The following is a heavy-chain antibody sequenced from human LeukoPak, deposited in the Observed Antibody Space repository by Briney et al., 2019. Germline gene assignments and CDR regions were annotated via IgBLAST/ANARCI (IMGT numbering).Heavy chain of an antibody. CDR2: IQYDGSNK. J-gene: IGHJ5*02. CDR3: AKDIIEYSSSDWFDP. V-gene: IGHV3-30*02. D-gene: IGHD6-6*01. CDR1: GFTFSNYV. Sequence: PGGSLRLSCGASGFTFSNYVMSWVRQAPGKGLEWVAFIQYDGSNKYYADSVKGRFTISRDNSKNTLYLQMNSLRAEDTAVYYCAKDIIEYSSSDWFDPWGQGTLVTVSS.